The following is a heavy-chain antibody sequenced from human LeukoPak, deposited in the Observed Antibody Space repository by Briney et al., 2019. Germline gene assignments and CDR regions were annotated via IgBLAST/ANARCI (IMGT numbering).Heavy chain of an antibody. CDR1: GYTFTSYG. D-gene: IGHD3-10*01. J-gene: IGHJ4*02. CDR3: ARAASYGSGSPEGY. V-gene: IGHV1-18*01. Sequence: ASVKVSCKASGYTFTSYGISWVRQAPGQGLEWMGWISAYNGNTNYAQKLQGRVAMTTDTSTSTAYMELRSLRSDDTAVYYCARAASYGSGSPEGYWGQGTLVTVSS. CDR2: ISAYNGNT.